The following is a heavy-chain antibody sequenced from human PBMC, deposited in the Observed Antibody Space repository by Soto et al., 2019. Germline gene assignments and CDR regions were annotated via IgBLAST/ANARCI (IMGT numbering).Heavy chain of an antibody. V-gene: IGHV3-23*01. D-gene: IGHD3-10*01. CDR3: ARDGVEVRGVIMGTYYFDY. J-gene: IGHJ4*02. Sequence: EVQLLESGGGLVQPGGSLRLSCAASGFTFSSYAMSWVRQAPGKGLEWVSAISGSGGSTYYADSVKGRFTISRDNSKNTLYLQMNRLRAEDTAVYYCARDGVEVRGVIMGTYYFDYWGQGTLVTVSS. CDR1: GFTFSSYA. CDR2: ISGSGGST.